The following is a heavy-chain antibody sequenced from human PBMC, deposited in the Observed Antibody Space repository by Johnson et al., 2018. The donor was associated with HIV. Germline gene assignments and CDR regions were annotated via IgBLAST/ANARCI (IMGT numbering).Heavy chain of an antibody. V-gene: IGHV3-30*03. CDR3: ARGGGYRGSYHRRDGFEI. CDR1: GFTVSRNY. J-gene: IGHJ3*02. D-gene: IGHD1-26*01. Sequence: QVQLVESGGGLVQPGGSLRLSCAASGFTVSRNYMSWVRQAPGKGLEWVAVISYDGSNKYYADSVKGRFTISRDNSKNTLYLQMNSLRAEDTAVYYCARGGGYRGSYHRRDGFEIWGQGTMVTVSS. CDR2: ISYDGSNK.